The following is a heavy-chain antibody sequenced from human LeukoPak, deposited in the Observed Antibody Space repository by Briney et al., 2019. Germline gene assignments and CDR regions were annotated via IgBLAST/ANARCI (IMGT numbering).Heavy chain of an antibody. J-gene: IGHJ6*03. Sequence: GGSLRLSCAASGFTFSSYWMHWVRQAPGKGLVWVSRINSDGSSTSYADSVKGRFTISRDNSKNTLYLQMGSLRAEDMAVYYCARAGPIHLFYYYYMDVWGKGTTVTVSS. CDR3: ARAGPIHLFYYYYMDV. CDR1: GFTFSSYW. CDR2: INSDGSST. V-gene: IGHV3-74*01.